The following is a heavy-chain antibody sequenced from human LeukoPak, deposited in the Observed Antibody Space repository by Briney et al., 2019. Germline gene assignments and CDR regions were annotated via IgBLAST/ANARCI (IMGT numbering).Heavy chain of an antibody. D-gene: IGHD1-26*01. CDR3: ASISGSYVSAFDI. CDR1: GGSISSGSYY. J-gene: IGHJ3*02. Sequence: SQTLSLTCTVSGGSISSGSYYWSWIRQPAGKGLEWIGRIYTSGSNNYNPSLKSRVTISVDTSKSQFSLKLSSVTAADTAVYYCASISGSYVSAFDIWGQGTMVTVSS. V-gene: IGHV4-61*02. CDR2: IYTSGSN.